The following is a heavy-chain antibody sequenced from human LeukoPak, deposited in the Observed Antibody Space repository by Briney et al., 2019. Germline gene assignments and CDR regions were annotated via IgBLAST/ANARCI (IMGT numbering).Heavy chain of an antibody. CDR3: ARASLGATAGQFDY. CDR1: GGSISSFY. V-gene: IGHV4-59*01. J-gene: IGHJ4*02. Sequence: SETLSLTCTVSGGSISSFYWSWIRQPPGKGLEWIGYLYYSGNTNYNPSPKSRVTISVDTSKNQFSLKLSSVTAADTAVYYCARASLGATAGQFDYWGQGTLVTVSS. CDR2: LYYSGNT. D-gene: IGHD6-13*01.